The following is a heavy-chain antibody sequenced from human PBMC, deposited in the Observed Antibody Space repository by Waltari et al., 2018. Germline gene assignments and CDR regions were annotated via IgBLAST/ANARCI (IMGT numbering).Heavy chain of an antibody. J-gene: IGHJ4*02. Sequence: EVQLVESGGGLVQPGGSLRLSCAASGFTFSSYWMSWVRQAPGKGLEWVGNIKQDVSDKYYVDSVKGRFTIARDNAKNSLYLQMNSLRVEDTAIYYCARLNWDVFKAFDYWGQGTLGTVSS. D-gene: IGHD1-26*01. CDR1: GFTFSSYW. CDR2: IKQDVSDK. V-gene: IGHV3-7*01. CDR3: ARLNWDVFKAFDY.